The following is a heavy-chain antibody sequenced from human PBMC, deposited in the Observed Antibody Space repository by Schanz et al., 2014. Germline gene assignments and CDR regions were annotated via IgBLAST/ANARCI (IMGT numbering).Heavy chain of an antibody. J-gene: IGHJ4*02. V-gene: IGHV3-23*01. Sequence: EVQLLESGGGLVQPGGSLRLSCAASGFTFSSYAMTWVRQAPGMGLEWVSAISGRDGSTYYADSVRGRFTISRDNSKNTLYLQMNSLRAEDTAVYYCAKTLFPGGTQTFGNWGRGTLXTVSS. CDR1: GFTFSSYA. D-gene: IGHD2-8*02. CDR2: ISGRDGST. CDR3: AKTLFPGGTQTFGN.